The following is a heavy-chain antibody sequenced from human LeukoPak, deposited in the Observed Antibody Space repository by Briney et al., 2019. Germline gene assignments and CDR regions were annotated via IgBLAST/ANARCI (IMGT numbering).Heavy chain of an antibody. Sequence: ASVKVSCKASGYTFTGYYMHWVRQAPGQGLEWMGWISGYNGNTNYAQKLQGRVTMTTDTSTSTTYMELRSLRSDDTAVYYCARARRSLYEPIDPWGQGTLVTVSS. CDR1: GYTFTGYY. V-gene: IGHV1-18*04. CDR2: ISGYNGNT. D-gene: IGHD3-16*02. J-gene: IGHJ5*02. CDR3: ARARRSLYEPIDP.